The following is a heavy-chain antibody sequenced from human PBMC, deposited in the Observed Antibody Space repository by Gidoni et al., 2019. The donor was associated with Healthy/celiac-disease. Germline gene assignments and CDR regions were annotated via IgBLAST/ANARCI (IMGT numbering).Heavy chain of an antibody. CDR3: ARDSARGYYDSSGIGHY. J-gene: IGHJ4*02. D-gene: IGHD3-22*01. CDR1: GFTFSSYW. CDR2: IKSDGSST. Sequence: EVQLVESGGGLVQPGGSLSLSCAASGFTFSSYWMHWVRQAPGKGLVWVSRIKSDGSSTSYADSVKGRFTISRDNAKNTLYLQMNSLRAEDTAVYYCARDSARGYYDSSGIGHYWGQGTLVTVSS. V-gene: IGHV3-74*01.